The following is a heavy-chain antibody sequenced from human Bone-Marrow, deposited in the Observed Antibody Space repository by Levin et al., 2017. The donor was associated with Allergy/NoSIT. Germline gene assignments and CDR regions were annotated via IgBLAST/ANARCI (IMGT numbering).Heavy chain of an antibody. J-gene: IGHJ4*02. CDR3: AKGHQGWLQSCDY. CDR2: INWNSGDI. V-gene: IGHV3-9*01. D-gene: IGHD5-24*01. Sequence: QAGGSLRLSCAASGFRFDDYAMHWVRQAPGKGLEWVSGINWNSGDIAYADSVKGRFTISRDNAKNSLYLQMNSLRPEDTALYYCAKGHQGWLQSCDYWGQGTLVTVSS. CDR1: GFRFDDYA.